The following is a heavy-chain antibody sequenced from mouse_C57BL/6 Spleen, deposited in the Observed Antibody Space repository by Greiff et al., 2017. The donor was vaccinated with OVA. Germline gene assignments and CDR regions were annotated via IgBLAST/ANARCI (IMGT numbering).Heavy chain of an antibody. CDR2: IDPSDIYT. D-gene: IGHD2-5*01. J-gene: IGHJ3*01. CDR1: GYTFTSYW. CDR3: ARRDYSNYPFAY. V-gene: IGHV1-50*01. Sequence: QVQLQQPGAELVKPGASVKLSCKASGYTFTSYWMQWVKQRPGQGLEWIGEIDPSDIYTNYNQKFKGKATLTVDTSSSTAYMQLSSLTSEDSAVYYCARRDYSNYPFAYWGQGTLVTVSA.